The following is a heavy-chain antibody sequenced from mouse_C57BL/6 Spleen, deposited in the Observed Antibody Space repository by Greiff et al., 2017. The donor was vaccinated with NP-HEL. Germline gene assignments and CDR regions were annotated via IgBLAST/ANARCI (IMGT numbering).Heavy chain of an antibody. Sequence: VQLQQSGAELVRPGASVTLSCKASGYTFTDYEMHWVKQTPVHGLEWIGAIDPETGGTAYNQKFKGKAILTADKSSSTAYMELRSLTSEDSAVYYCTRCGALYGSRDYWGQGTTLTVSS. D-gene: IGHD1-1*01. CDR1: GYTFTDYE. CDR3: TRCGALYGSRDY. J-gene: IGHJ2*01. V-gene: IGHV1-15*01. CDR2: IDPETGGT.